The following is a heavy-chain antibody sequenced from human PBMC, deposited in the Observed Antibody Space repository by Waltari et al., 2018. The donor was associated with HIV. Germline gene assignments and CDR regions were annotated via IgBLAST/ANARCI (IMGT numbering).Heavy chain of an antibody. V-gene: IGHV3-23*01. CDR1: GFTFSNFV. D-gene: IGHD6-19*01. Sequence: EVQLLESGGGLVQPGLSLRLPCAASGFTFSNFVMSWVRQAPGRGLEWVSSISGSSTSTYYADSVKGRFTISRDNSRNTLYLQMNSLRAEDTAVYYCAKDLAVASEDYWGQGTLVTVSS. CDR3: AKDLAVASEDY. CDR2: ISGSSTST. J-gene: IGHJ4*02.